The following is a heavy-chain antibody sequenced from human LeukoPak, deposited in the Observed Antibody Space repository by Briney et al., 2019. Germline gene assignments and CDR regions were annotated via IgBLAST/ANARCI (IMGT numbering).Heavy chain of an antibody. CDR1: AFTVSSYG. CDR3: ARDKGTAYLSSFDY. CDR2: ISGGGAST. J-gene: IGHJ4*02. D-gene: IGHD2-2*01. V-gene: IGHV3-23*01. Sequence: GRCLTLAWAAAAFTVSSYGISCDRHAPREWLEWVSAISGGGASTYYADSVEGPFTISRDNSKTTLSLQMNSLSSAATAAYYCARDKGTAYLSSFDYCGQGTLVPVSS.